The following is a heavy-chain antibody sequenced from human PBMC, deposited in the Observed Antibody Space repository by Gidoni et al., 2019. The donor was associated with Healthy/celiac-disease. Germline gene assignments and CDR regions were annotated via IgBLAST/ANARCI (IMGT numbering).Heavy chain of an antibody. CDR3: ARQLWGPYWYFDL. D-gene: IGHD7-27*01. Sequence: QVQLQESGPGLVKPSETLSLTCTVPGGSISSYYWSWIRQPPGKGLEWIGYIYYSGSTNYNPSLKSRVTISVDTSKNQFSLKLSSVTAADTAVYYCARQLWGPYWYFDLWGRGTLVTVSS. V-gene: IGHV4-59*08. CDR2: IYYSGST. J-gene: IGHJ2*01. CDR1: GGSISSYY.